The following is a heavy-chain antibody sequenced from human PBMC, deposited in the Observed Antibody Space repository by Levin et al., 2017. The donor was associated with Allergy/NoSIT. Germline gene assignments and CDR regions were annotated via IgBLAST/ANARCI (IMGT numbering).Heavy chain of an antibody. V-gene: IGHV4-59*01. CDR3: ARGGRGAAAGFDY. D-gene: IGHD6-13*01. CDR2: IYYTGST. J-gene: IGHJ4*02. Sequence: SETLSLTCTVSGGSISNYYWSWTRQPPGKGLEWIGYIYYTGSTDYHPSLKSRLTISLDTSKTQFSLKLSSVTAADTAVYYCARGGRGAAAGFDYWGQGTLVTVSS. CDR1: GGSISNYY.